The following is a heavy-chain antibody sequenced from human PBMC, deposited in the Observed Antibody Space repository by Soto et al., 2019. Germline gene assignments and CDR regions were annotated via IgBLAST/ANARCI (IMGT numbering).Heavy chain of an antibody. V-gene: IGHV4-4*02. CDR2: IYHSGST. Sequence: PSETLSLTCAVSRGSFSNTNWWSWVRQSPGKGLEWIGEIYHSGSTNHNPSLKSRVTISIDKSKNQFSLKLSSVTAADTAVYYCARNLVRGVCFDYWGPGTLVTVSS. D-gene: IGHD3-10*01. J-gene: IGHJ4*02. CDR3: ARNLVRGVCFDY. CDR1: RGSFSNTNW.